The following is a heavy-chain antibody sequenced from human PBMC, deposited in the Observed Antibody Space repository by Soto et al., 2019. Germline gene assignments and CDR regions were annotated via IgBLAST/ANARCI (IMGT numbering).Heavy chain of an antibody. V-gene: IGHV4-30-4*01. J-gene: IGHJ6*02. Sequence: SETLSLTCTVSGGSISSGDYYWSWIRQPPGKGLEWIGYIYYSGSTYYNPSLKSRVTISVDTSKNQFSLKLSSVTAADTAVYYCARDHSRDYYGSGSIHYYGMDVWGQGTTVTVSS. CDR3: ARDHSRDYYGSGSIHYYGMDV. D-gene: IGHD3-10*01. CDR2: IYYSGST. CDR1: GGSISSGDYY.